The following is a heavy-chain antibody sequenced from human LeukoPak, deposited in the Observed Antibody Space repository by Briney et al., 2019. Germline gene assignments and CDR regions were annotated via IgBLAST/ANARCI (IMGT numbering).Heavy chain of an antibody. D-gene: IGHD6-19*01. CDR1: GFNVSSNY. CDR2: IYIGGTT. CDR3: ARGVAGPHEFDY. Sequence: GGSLRLSCAASGFNVSSNYMSWVRQAPGKGLQWVSLIYIGGTTYYAAPVKGRFTISRDNSKNTLYLQMNSLRAEDTAVYFCARGVAGPHEFDYWGQGTLVTVSS. J-gene: IGHJ4*02. V-gene: IGHV3-53*01.